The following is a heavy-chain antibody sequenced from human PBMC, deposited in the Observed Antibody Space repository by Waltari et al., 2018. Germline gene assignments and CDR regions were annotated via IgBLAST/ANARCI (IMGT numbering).Heavy chain of an antibody. CDR2: IKSATSGGAA. CDR1: ASYYNSAW. Sequence: EVKMVPSGGGFVSAGGSMRLSGASSASYYNSAWISWFRQAPGKGLEWVGLIKSATSGGAADYGAPVKGRFTISRDDSQNTHFLQMNSLKVEDTAVYYCVADISEIGRGEFDYWAQGTLVTVSS. D-gene: IGHD3-10*01. V-gene: IGHV3-15*01. J-gene: IGHJ4*02. CDR3: VADISEIGRGEFDY.